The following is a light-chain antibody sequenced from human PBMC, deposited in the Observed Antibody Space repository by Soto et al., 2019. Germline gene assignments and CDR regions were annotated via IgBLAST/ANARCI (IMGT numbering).Light chain of an antibody. J-gene: IGKJ4*01. CDR1: ESISSW. CDR2: KAS. CDR3: QQYNTYPLT. Sequence: DIQMTQSPSTLSASVGDRVSITCRASESISSWLAWYQQKPGKAPKILINKASNLESGVPSRFSGSGSGTEFTLTINSLQPDDFATYYCQQYNTYPLTFGGGTKVEIK. V-gene: IGKV1-5*03.